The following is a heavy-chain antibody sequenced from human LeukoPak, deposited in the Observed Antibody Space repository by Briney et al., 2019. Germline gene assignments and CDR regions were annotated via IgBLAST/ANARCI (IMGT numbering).Heavy chain of an antibody. CDR2: THYSGTG. Sequence: SETLSLTCAVSGGPIIASYWSWIRQPPGKGLEWIGYTHYSGTGNYNPSLKSRVTISIDTSKNRFSLRLTSVTAADTAVYYCARVRFYDTTGYSTSYYLDYWGQGTLVTVSS. D-gene: IGHD3-22*01. V-gene: IGHV4-59*01. CDR1: GGPIIASY. J-gene: IGHJ4*02. CDR3: ARVRFYDTTGYSTSYYLDY.